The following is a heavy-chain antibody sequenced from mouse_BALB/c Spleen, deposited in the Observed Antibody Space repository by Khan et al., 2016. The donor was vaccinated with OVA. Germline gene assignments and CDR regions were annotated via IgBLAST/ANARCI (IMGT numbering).Heavy chain of an antibody. J-gene: IGHJ4*01. CDR3: ASGGAAYDRKDGGAMDY. V-gene: IGHV9-4*02. CDR2: KNTHSGVP. Sequence: QIQLVQSGPELKKPGETVRISCKASGYTFTTAGMQWVQKMPGKGLQWIGWKNTHSGVPKYAEDFKGRFAFSLETSASTAFLQLTNLKNEDTATYCCASGGAAYDRKDGGAMDYWGQGTSVTVSS. CDR1: GYTFTTAG. D-gene: IGHD2-12*01.